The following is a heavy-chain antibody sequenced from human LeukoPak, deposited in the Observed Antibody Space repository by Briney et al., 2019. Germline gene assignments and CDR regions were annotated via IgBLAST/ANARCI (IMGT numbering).Heavy chain of an antibody. CDR1: GFTFSSYG. J-gene: IGHJ5*02. CDR3: AKGLAVAGTGLDWFDP. D-gene: IGHD6-19*01. Sequence: GGSLRLSRAASGFTFSSYGMHWVRQAPGKGLEWVAVISYDGSNKYYADSVKGRFTISRDNSKNTLYLQMNSLRAEDTAVYYCAKGLAVAGTGLDWFDPWGQGTLVTVSS. CDR2: ISYDGSNK. V-gene: IGHV3-30*18.